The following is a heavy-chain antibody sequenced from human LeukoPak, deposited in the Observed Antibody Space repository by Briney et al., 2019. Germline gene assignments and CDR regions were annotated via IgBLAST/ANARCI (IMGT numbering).Heavy chain of an antibody. D-gene: IGHD3-16*01. V-gene: IGHV3-30*18. Sequence: GGSLRLSCAASGFTFSSYWMSWVRQAPGKGLEWVAVISYDGSNKYYADSVKGRFTISRDNSKNTLYLQMNSLRAEDTAVYYCAKDWGETGYWGQGTLVTVSS. J-gene: IGHJ4*02. CDR3: AKDWGETGY. CDR1: GFTFSSYW. CDR2: ISYDGSNK.